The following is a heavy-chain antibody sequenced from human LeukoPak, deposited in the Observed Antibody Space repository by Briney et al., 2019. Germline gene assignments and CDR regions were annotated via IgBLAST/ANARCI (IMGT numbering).Heavy chain of an antibody. CDR2: ISYDGSNK. CDR3: AKGITVQFNWFDP. Sequence: GRSLRLSCAASGFTFSSYGMHWVRQAPGKGLEGVAVISYDGSNKFYADSVRGRFTISRDNSKNTLYLQMTSLRAEDTAVYYCAKGITVQFNWFDPWGQGTLVTVSS. J-gene: IGHJ5*02. V-gene: IGHV3-30*18. CDR1: GFTFSSYG. D-gene: IGHD1-1*01.